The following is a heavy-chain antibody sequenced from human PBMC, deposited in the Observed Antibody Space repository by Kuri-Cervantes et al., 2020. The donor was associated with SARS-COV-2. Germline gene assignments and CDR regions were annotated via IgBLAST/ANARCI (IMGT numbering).Heavy chain of an antibody. CDR1: GYSISSGYY. J-gene: IGHJ4*02. V-gene: IGHV4-38-2*01. CDR2: IYHSGST. Sequence: SQTLSLTCAASGYSISSGYYWGWIRQPPGKGLEWIGSIYHSGSTYYSPSLKSRVTISVDTSKNQFSLKLSSVTAADTAVYYCARGGYSSGWYQRTNFDYWGQGTLVTVSS. D-gene: IGHD6-19*01. CDR3: ARGGYSSGWYQRTNFDY.